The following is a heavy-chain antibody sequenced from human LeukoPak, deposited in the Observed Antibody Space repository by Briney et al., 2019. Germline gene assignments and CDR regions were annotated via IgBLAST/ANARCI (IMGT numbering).Heavy chain of an antibody. J-gene: IGHJ4*02. CDR1: GFTFSSYA. D-gene: IGHD5-24*01. Sequence: GGSLRLSCAASGFTFSSYAMSWVRQAPRKGLEWVSAISGSGGSTYYADSVKGRFTISRDNSKNTLYLQMNSLRAEDTAVYYCAKSGWLQSYFDYWGQGTLVTVSS. V-gene: IGHV3-23*01. CDR3: AKSGWLQSYFDY. CDR2: ISGSGGST.